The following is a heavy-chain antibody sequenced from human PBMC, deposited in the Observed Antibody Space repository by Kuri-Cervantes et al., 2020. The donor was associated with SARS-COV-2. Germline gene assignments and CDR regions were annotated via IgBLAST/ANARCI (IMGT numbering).Heavy chain of an antibody. V-gene: IGHV3-21*01. D-gene: IGHD2-15*01. J-gene: IGHJ3*02. CDR2: ISSSSYI. Sequence: GGSLRPSCAASGFTFSSYGMNWVRQAPGKGLEWVSSISSSSYIYYADSVKGRFTISRDNAKNSLYLQMNSLRAEDTAVYYCARDSIVDDAFDIWGQGTMVTVSS. CDR1: GFTFSSYG. CDR3: ARDSIVDDAFDI.